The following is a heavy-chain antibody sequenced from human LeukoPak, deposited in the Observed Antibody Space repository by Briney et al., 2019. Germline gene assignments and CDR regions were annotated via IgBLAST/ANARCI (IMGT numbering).Heavy chain of an antibody. Sequence: GGSLRLSCAASGFTFSSYSMNWVRQAPGKGLEWVANIKQDGSEKYYVDSVKGRFTISRDNAKNSLYLQMNSLRAEDTAVYYCARDFYYEGYAFDIWGQGTMVTVSS. J-gene: IGHJ3*02. CDR1: GFTFSSYS. V-gene: IGHV3-7*01. CDR2: IKQDGSEK. CDR3: ARDFYYEGYAFDI. D-gene: IGHD3-22*01.